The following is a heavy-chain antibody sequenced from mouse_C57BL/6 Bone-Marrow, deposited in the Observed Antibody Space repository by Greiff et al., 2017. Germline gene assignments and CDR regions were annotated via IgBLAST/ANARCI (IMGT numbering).Heavy chain of an antibody. J-gene: IGHJ4*01. CDR2: ISNLAYSI. Sequence: EVKLMESGGGLVQPGGSLKLSCAASGFTFSDYGMAWVRQAPRKGPEWVAFISNLAYSIYYADTVTGRFTISRANAKNTLYLEMSSLRSEDTAMYYCARSLYYYGSSLYAMDYWGQGTSVTVSS. V-gene: IGHV5-15*01. CDR1: GFTFSDYG. D-gene: IGHD1-1*01. CDR3: ARSLYYYGSSLYAMDY.